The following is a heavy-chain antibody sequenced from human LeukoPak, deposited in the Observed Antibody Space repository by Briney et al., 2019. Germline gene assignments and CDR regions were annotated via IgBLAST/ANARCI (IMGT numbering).Heavy chain of an antibody. CDR2: ISSSSGTI. V-gene: IGHV3-48*02. CDR1: GFTFSRYH. Sequence: GGSLRLSCAASGFTFSRYHMNWVRQAPGKGLEWVSYISSSSGTIYYADSVKGRFTTSRDNAKNSLYLQMNNLRDEDTAVYYCARGGSSCFDSWGQGTLATVSS. J-gene: IGHJ4*02. CDR3: ARGGSSCFDS. D-gene: IGHD6-13*01.